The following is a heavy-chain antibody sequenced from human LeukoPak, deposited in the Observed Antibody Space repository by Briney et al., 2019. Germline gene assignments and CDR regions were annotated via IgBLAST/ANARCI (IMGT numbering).Heavy chain of an antibody. V-gene: IGHV3-30-3*02. CDR1: GFTFSTYA. D-gene: IGHD3-10*01. J-gene: IGHJ5*02. CDR2: ISHDGINK. Sequence: GGSLRLSCAASGFTFSTYAMHWVRQAPGKGLEWVAIISHDGINKYYADSVKGRFTISRDNAKNSLYLQMNSLRAGDTALYYCAKSKRPYYYGSGSYRNHNWFDPWGQGTLVTVSS. CDR3: AKSKRPYYYGSGSYRNHNWFDP.